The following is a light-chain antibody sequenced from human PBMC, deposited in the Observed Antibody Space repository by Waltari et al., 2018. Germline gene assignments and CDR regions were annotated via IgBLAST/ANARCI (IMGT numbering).Light chain of an antibody. V-gene: IGLV2-14*01. CDR1: SIDVGGVDF. J-gene: IGLJ1*01. CDR3: SSWTNRNTYV. CDR2: QVS. Sequence: QSALTQPAAVSGSPGQTITISCTGTSIDVGGVDFVTWSQHHPGKGPKVKISQVSNRPSGVSDRFSGSKSGNTASLTISGLQAEDEADYYCSSWTNRNTYVFGTGTRVTVL.